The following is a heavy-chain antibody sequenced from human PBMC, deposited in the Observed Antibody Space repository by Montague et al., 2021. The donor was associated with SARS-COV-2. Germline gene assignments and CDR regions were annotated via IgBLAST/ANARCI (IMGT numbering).Heavy chain of an antibody. CDR1: GFTSGDYQ. D-gene: IGHD3-16*01. J-gene: IGHJ4*02. CDR2: INQDETAK. Sequence: SLRLSCAASGFTSGDYQMTWVRQAPGKGLQWVANINQDETAKTYVDSVKGRFTISRDNAKNSLILQMNSLKDEDTAVYYCAKHLVPWYYFDYWGQGTLVTVSS. V-gene: IGHV3-7*01. CDR3: AKHLVPWYYFDY.